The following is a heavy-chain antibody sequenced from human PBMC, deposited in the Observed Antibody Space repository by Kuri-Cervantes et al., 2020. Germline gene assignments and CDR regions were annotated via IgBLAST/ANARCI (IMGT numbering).Heavy chain of an antibody. J-gene: IGHJ3*02. CDR2: IIPMFGTA. Sequence: SVKVSCKASGGTFSNYTISWVRQAPGQGLEWMGGIIPMFGTANFAQKFQGRVTITADESTSTAYMELSSLRSEDTAVYYCARVAFTFGGVITIYDAFDIWGQGTMVTVSS. V-gene: IGHV1-69*13. CDR3: ARVAFTFGGVITIYDAFDI. CDR1: GGTFSNYT. D-gene: IGHD3-16*02.